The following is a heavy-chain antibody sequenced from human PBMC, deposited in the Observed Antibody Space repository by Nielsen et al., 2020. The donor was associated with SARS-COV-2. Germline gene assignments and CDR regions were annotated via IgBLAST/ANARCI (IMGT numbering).Heavy chain of an antibody. D-gene: IGHD3-10*01. CDR2: ISASGGST. J-gene: IGHJ3*01. CDR1: GSTFNIYA. CDR3: AKDGVVRGDALDL. V-gene: IGHV3-23*01. Sequence: GESLKISCIASGSTFNIYAMAWVRRTPGRGLQWVSGISASGGSTYYTDSVKGRFAVSRDNSRNTLFLQMHSLRVEDTAVYYCAKDGVVRGDALDLWGQGTMVTVSS.